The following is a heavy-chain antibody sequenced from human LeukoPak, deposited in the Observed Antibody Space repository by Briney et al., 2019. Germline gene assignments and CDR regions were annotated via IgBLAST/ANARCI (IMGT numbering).Heavy chain of an antibody. CDR3: ARGALIAVAGTNYFDY. D-gene: IGHD6-13*01. V-gene: IGHV3-30-3*01. CDR2: ISYIGSNK. CDR1: GFTFSSYA. Sequence: GGSLRLSCAASGFTFSSYAMSWVRQAPGKGREWVAVISYIGSNKYYADPVKGRFTISRDNSKNTLYLQMNSLRAEDTAVYYCARGALIAVAGTNYFDYWGQGTLVTVPS. J-gene: IGHJ4*02.